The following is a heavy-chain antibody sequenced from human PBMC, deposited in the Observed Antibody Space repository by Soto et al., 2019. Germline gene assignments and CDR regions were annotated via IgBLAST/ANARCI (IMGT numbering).Heavy chain of an antibody. D-gene: IGHD3-10*01. CDR2: IYYSGST. V-gene: IGHV4-30-4*01. J-gene: IGHJ5*02. CDR1: GGSISSGDYY. CDR3: ARDSHYYGPGMGSYNWFDP. Sequence: PSETLSLTCTVSGGSISSGDYYWSWIRQPPGKGLEWIGYIYYSGSTYYNPSLKSRVTISVDTSKNQFSLKLSSVTAADTAVYYCARDSHYYGPGMGSYNWFDPWGQGTLVTVSS.